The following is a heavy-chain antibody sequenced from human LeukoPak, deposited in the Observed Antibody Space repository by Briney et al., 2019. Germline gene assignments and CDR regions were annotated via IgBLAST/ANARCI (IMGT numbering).Heavy chain of an antibody. CDR3: AXXRXXXXXGY. Sequence: GGSLRLSCAASGFTFISYSMNWVRQAPGKGLEWVSSISSTSSYIYYADSVKGRFTISRDNAKNSLYLQMNSLRAEDTAVYYFAXXRXXXXXGYWXXGTLVTVS. CDR1: GFTFISYS. J-gene: IGHJ4*01. CDR2: ISSTSSYI. V-gene: IGHV3-21*01.